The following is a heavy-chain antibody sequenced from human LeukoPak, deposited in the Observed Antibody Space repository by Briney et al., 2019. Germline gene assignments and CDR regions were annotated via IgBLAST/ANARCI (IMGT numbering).Heavy chain of an antibody. V-gene: IGHV1-3*03. CDR1: GYTFTSYA. Sequence: ASVKVSCKASGYTFTSYAMHWVRQAPGQRLEWMGWINAGNGNTKYSQEFQGRVTITRDTSASTAYMELSSLRSEDMAVYYCARGLNPYYYGSGSVYGRLDYWGQGTLATVSS. J-gene: IGHJ4*02. CDR2: INAGNGNT. D-gene: IGHD3-10*01. CDR3: ARGLNPYYYGSGSVYGRLDY.